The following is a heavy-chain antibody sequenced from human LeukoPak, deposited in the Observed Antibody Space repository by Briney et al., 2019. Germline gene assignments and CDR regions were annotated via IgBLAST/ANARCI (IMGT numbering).Heavy chain of an antibody. CDR3: ARDPWADILTSYFDY. CDR1: GFTFSSCA. CDR2: ISYDGSNK. V-gene: IGHV3-30*04. D-gene: IGHD3-9*01. J-gene: IGHJ4*02. Sequence: PGGSLRLSCAASGFTFSSCAMHWVRQAPGKGLEWVAVISYDGSNKYYADSVKGRFTISRDNSKNTLYLQMNSLRAEDTAVYYCARDPWADILTSYFDYWGQGTLVTVSS.